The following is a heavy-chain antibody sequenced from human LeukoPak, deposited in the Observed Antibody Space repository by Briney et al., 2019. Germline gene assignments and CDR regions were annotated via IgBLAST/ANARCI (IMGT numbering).Heavy chain of an antibody. J-gene: IGHJ4*02. D-gene: IGHD4-17*01. CDR1: GFTFSSYS. CDR2: ISSSSSYI. V-gene: IGHV3-21*01. CDR3: ARDFYGDSAVDY. Sequence: GGSLRLSCAASGFTFSSYSMNWVRQAPGKGLEWVSSISSSSSYIYYADSVKGRFTISRDNAKNSLCLQMNSLRAEDTAVYYCARDFYGDSAVDYWGQGTLVTVSS.